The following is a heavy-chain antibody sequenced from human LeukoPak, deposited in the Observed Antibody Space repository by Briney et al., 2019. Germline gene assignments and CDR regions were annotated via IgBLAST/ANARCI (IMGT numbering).Heavy chain of an antibody. CDR1: GYTFTSYA. CDR2: INAGNGNT. J-gene: IGHJ6*02. CDR3: ASQPYDSSGYPTERYYYGMDV. Sequence: GASVKVSCKASGYTFTSYAMHWVRQAPGQRLEWMGWINAGNGNTKYSQKFQGRVTITRDTSASIAYMELSSLRSEDTAVYYCASQPYDSSGYPTERYYYGMDVWGQGTTVTVSS. V-gene: IGHV1-3*01. D-gene: IGHD3-22*01.